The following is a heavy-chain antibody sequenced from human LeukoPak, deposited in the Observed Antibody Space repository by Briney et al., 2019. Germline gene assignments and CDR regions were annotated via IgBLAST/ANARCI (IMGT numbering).Heavy chain of an antibody. J-gene: IGHJ3*02. D-gene: IGHD5-12*01. V-gene: IGHV3-23*01. CDR1: GFTFSSYG. CDR3: ARPFSGYETNAFDI. CDR2: ISGSGGST. Sequence: GGSLRLSCAASGFTFSSYGMSWVRQAPGKGLEWVSAISGSGGSTYYADSVKGRFTISRDNSKNTLYLQMNSLRAEDTAVYYCARPFSGYETNAFDIWGQGTMVTVSS.